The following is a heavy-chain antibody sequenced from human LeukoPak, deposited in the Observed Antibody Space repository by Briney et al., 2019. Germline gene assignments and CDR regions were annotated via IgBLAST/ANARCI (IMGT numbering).Heavy chain of an antibody. CDR3: ARGWNSFWYFDF. Sequence: PGGSLRLSCAASRFTFNSYAMSWVRQAPGKGLEWVSVIGGSNGITFYVGSVKGRFTISRDNSKDTLYLQMNSLRVEDTAVYYCARGWNSFWYFDFWGRGTQVTVSS. CDR2: IGGSNGIT. J-gene: IGHJ2*01. CDR1: RFTFNSYA. V-gene: IGHV3-23*01. D-gene: IGHD1-7*01.